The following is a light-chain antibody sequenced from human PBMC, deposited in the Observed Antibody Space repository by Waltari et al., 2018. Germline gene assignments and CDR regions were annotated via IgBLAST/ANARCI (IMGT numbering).Light chain of an antibody. J-gene: IGLJ2*01. CDR1: SPNLGPGYD. CDR3: QSYDSSLSASV. Sequence: QSVLTQPPSVSGAPGQTVTIPCTGTSPNLGPGYDCHWSQHLPGTAPKPLLYGNMDGKTIRPSGVPDRFSRSKSGTSASLAITGLQAEDEADYYCQSYDSSLSASVFGGGTKLTVL. V-gene: IGLV1-40*01. CDR2: GNMDGKT.